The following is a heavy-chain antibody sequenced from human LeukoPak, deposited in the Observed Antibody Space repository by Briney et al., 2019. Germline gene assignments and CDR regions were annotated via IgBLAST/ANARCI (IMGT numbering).Heavy chain of an antibody. J-gene: IGHJ4*02. D-gene: IGHD3-22*01. CDR2: IYAGGST. CDR1: GLTVSDNY. Sequence: GALRLSCAASGLTVSDNYMTWVRQAPGKGLEWVSVIYAGGSTFYADSVEGRFTISRDNSKNTVYLQMNSLRAEDTAVYYCARDRSYDSSGYPFDFWGQGTLVTVSS. CDR3: ARDRSYDSSGYPFDF. V-gene: IGHV3-66*02.